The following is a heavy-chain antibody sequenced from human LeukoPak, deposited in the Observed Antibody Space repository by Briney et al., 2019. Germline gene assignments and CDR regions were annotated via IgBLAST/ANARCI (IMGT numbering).Heavy chain of an antibody. CDR3: ARLGGYYDPPGY. CDR1: GGSISGSSYF. CDR2: IYYSGNT. D-gene: IGHD3-22*01. V-gene: IGHV4-39*01. J-gene: IGHJ4*02. Sequence: SETLSLTCAVSGGSISGSSYFWGWIRQPPGKGLEWIGSIYYSGNTYYNPSLKSRVTISVDPPKKQFFLNLSSVTAADTAVYYCARLGGYYDPPGYWGQGTLVTVSS.